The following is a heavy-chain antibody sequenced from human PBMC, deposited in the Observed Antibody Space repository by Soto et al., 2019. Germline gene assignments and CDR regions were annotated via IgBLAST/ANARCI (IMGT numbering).Heavy chain of an antibody. D-gene: IGHD2-2*01. Sequence: ASVKVSCKASGYTFTSYGISWVLQAPGQGLEWVGWISAYNGNSNYAQKYHGRVTMTTDTSTNTAYMEMSSLRSDDTAVYYCARIADCSTTSCSFPSRFHIRGYYYYYGLDVWGQGTTVTVSS. V-gene: IGHV1-18*01. CDR1: GYTFTSYG. CDR2: ISAYNGNS. J-gene: IGHJ6*02. CDR3: ARIADCSTTSCSFPSRFHIRGYYYYYGLDV.